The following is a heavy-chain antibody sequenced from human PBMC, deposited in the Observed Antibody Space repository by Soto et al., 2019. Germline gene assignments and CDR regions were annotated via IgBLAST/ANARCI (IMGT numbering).Heavy chain of an antibody. Sequence: ASVKVSCKASGYTFTSYGISWVRQAPGQGLEWMGWISAYNGNTNYAQKLQGRVTMTTDTSTSTAYMELRSLRSDDTAVYYCAREKVEMATIIDYFDSCGQGPLVTVSS. J-gene: IGHJ4*02. V-gene: IGHV1-18*01. CDR2: ISAYNGNT. CDR3: AREKVEMATIIDYFDS. D-gene: IGHD5-12*01. CDR1: GYTFTSYG.